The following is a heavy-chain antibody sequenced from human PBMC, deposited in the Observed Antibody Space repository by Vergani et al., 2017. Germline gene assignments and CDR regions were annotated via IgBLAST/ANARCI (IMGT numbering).Heavy chain of an antibody. CDR2: IYHSGST. CDR1: GYSISSGYY. D-gene: IGHD3-16*02. V-gene: IGHV4-38-2*01. CDR3: ARHGPYYDYVWGSYRPPLYYGMDV. Sequence: QVQLQESGPGLVKPSETLSLTCAVSGYSISSGYYWGWIRQPPGKGLEWIGSIYHSGSTNYSPSFQGHVTISADKSISTAYLQWSSLKASDTAMYYCARHGPYYDYVWGSYRPPLYYGMDVWGQGTTVTVSS. J-gene: IGHJ6*02.